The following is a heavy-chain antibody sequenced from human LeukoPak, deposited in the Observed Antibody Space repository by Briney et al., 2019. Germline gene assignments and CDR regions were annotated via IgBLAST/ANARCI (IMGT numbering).Heavy chain of an antibody. CDR1: GGSISSYY. CDR2: IYTSGST. V-gene: IGHV4-4*07. J-gene: IGHJ6*03. CDR3: AREPRGNCSSTSCPFYYYMDV. Sequence: PSETLSLTCTVSGGSISSYYWSWIRQPAGKGLEWIGRIYTSGSTNYNPSLKSRVTISVDTSKNQFSLKLTSVTAADTAVYYCAREPRGNCSSTSCPFYYYMDVWGKGTTVTVSS. D-gene: IGHD2-2*01.